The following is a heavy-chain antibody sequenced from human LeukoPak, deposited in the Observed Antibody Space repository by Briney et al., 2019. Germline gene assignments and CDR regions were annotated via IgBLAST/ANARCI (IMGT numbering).Heavy chain of an antibody. D-gene: IGHD4-17*01. J-gene: IGHJ4*02. CDR3: AATGFAVTTIGVLDS. V-gene: IGHV4-34*01. CDR1: GGSFSGYY. Sequence: SETLSLTCAVYGGSFSGYYWSWIRQPPGKGLEWIGEINHSGSTNYNPSLKSRVTISVDTSRNQFSLKLSSVTAADTAVYYCAATGFAVTTIGVLDSWGQGTRVTVSS. CDR2: INHSGST.